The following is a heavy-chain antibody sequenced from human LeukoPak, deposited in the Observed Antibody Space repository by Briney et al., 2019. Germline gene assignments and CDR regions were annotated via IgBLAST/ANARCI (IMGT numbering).Heavy chain of an antibody. CDR1: GFTFSSYG. V-gene: IGHV3-33*01. CDR3: AREGTGTTLAPDAFDI. Sequence: GGSLRLSCAASGFTFSSYGMHWVRQAPGKGLEWVAVIWYDGSNKYYADSVKGRFTISRDNSKNTLYLQMNSLRAGDTAVYYCAREGTGTTLAPDAFDIWGQGTMVTVSS. CDR2: IWYDGSNK. J-gene: IGHJ3*02. D-gene: IGHD1-7*01.